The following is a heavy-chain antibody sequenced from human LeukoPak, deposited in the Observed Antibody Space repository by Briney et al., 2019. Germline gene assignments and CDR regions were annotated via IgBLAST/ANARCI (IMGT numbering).Heavy chain of an antibody. CDR2: IYYSGST. CDR1: GGSISSYY. D-gene: IGHD1-26*01. Sequence: PSETLSLTCTVSGGSISSYYWSWIRQPPGKGLEWIGYIYYSGSTNYNPSLKSRVTISVDTSKNQFSLKLSSVTAADTAVYYCARAGGSFDTYYFDYWGQGTLVTVS. CDR3: ARAGGSFDTYYFDY. J-gene: IGHJ4*02. V-gene: IGHV4-59*01.